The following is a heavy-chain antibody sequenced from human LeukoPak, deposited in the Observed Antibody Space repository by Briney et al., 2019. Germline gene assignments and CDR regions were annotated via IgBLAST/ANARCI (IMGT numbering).Heavy chain of an antibody. CDR1: GFTFSSYG. CDR2: IWHGGSNK. D-gene: IGHD3-10*01. CDR3: AKDPGIPYYYYMDV. J-gene: IGHJ6*03. V-gene: IGHV3-30*02. Sequence: PGGSLRLSCAASGFTFSSYGMHWVRQAPGKGLEWVAVIWHGGSNKYYADSVKGRFTISRGNSKNTLYLQMNSLRAEDTAVYYCAKDPGIPYYYYMDVWGKGTTVTVSS.